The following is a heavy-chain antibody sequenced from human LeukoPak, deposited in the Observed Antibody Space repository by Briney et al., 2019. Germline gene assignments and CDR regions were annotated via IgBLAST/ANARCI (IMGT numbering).Heavy chain of an antibody. CDR1: GDSVSSSRYY. CDR2: IYYSGST. V-gene: IGHV4-39*01. J-gene: IGHJ4*02. CDR3: ARRGPAVFDY. D-gene: IGHD6-19*01. Sequence: SETLSLTCIVSGDSVSSSRYYWGWIRQPPGRGLEWIGSIYYSGSTYYNPSLKSRVTISVDTSKNQFSLKLSSVTAADTAVYYCARRGPAVFDYWGQGTLVTVSS.